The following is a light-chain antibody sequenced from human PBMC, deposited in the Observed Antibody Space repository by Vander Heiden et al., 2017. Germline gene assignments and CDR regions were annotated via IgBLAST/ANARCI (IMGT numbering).Light chain of an antibody. V-gene: IGLV3-1*01. J-gene: IGLJ3*02. Sequence: SYELTQPPSVSVSPGQTASITCSGDKLGDKYACWYQQKPGQSPVLVIYQDSKRHSGLPERVSGSNSGNTATLTISGTQAMDEAAYYCQAWDSSTWVFGGGTKLTVL. CDR3: QAWDSSTWV. CDR2: QDS. CDR1: KLGDKY.